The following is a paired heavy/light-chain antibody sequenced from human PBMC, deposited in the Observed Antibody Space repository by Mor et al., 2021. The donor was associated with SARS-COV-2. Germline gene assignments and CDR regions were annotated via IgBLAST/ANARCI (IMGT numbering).Heavy chain of an antibody. Sequence: EVQLVESGGGLVKPGGSLRLSCAGSGFTFSYASMTWVRQAPGKGLEWIGRVRTNSYGATTDYGPPVQGRFTISRDDSRSTLYLEMTSLRTDDTAVYYCATDPSSGWYVEPASWGPGALVTVSS. CDR2: VRTNSYGATT. J-gene: IGHJ5*02. V-gene: IGHV3-15*01. CDR3: ATDPSSGWYVEPAS. CDR1: GFTFSYAS. D-gene: IGHD6-13*01.
Light chain of an antibody. Sequence: QTVVTQEPSLTVSPGGTVTLTCASSTGAVTSAFYPNWFQQKPGQPPRALIYSTSSRHLWTPARFSGSLLGGKAALTLSSVQPEDEADYYCLLYFGGARLGVFGTGTKVTVL. J-gene: IGLJ1*01. CDR2: STS. V-gene: IGLV7-43*01. CDR3: LLYFGGARLGV. CDR1: TGAVTSAFY.